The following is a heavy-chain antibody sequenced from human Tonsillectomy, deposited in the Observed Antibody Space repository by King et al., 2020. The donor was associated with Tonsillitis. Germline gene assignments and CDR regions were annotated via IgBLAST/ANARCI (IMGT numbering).Heavy chain of an antibody. CDR3: ARASLSANCGGDCYSLDY. J-gene: IGHJ4*02. CDR1: GGSISSGGYS. Sequence: VQLQESGPGLVKPSQTLSLTCAVSGGSISSGGYSWSWIRQPPGKGLEWIGYLYYSGSTYYNPSLKSRVTISVDTSQNPFSLKLNSVTAADTAVYYCARASLSANCGGDCYSLDYWGQGTLVTVSS. CDR2: LYYSGST. V-gene: IGHV4-30-4*07. D-gene: IGHD2-21*02.